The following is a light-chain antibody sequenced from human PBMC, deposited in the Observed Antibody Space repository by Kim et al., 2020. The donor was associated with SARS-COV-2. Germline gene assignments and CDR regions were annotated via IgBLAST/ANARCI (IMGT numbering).Light chain of an antibody. Sequence: GGERGNITGEERKDMRKYVNWDQKKQGKAAKRLIEDAANLEKGVPSRLSGSGAGTEFTFTISSLQPEDIATYYCQQYDNLPPMYTFGQGTKLEI. CDR1: KDMRKY. J-gene: IGKJ2*01. V-gene: IGKV1-33*01. CDR3: QQYDNLPPMYT. CDR2: DAA.